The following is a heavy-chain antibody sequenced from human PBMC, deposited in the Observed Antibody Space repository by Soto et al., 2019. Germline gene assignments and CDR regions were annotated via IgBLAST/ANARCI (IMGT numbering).Heavy chain of an antibody. J-gene: IGHJ5*02. Sequence: SETLSLTCTVSGVSVSSGSYYWSWIRQPPGKGLEWIGYIYYSGSTNYNPSLKSRVTISVDTSKNQFSLKLSSVTAADTAVYYCARDGAGYYYDTLAWFDPWGQGTLVTVS. CDR1: GVSVSSGSYY. CDR3: ARDGAGYYYDTLAWFDP. V-gene: IGHV4-61*01. CDR2: IYYSGST. D-gene: IGHD3-22*01.